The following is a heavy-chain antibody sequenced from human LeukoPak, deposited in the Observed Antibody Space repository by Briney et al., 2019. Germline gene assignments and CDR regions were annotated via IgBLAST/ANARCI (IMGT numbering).Heavy chain of an antibody. Sequence: GGSLRLSCAASGFTFSSYAMHWVRQAPGKGLEWVAVISYDGSNKYYADSVKGRFTISRDNSKNTLYLQMNSLRAEDTAVYYCAKDGTFWRRWLLLSYWGQGTLVTVSS. V-gene: IGHV3-30*04. J-gene: IGHJ4*02. CDR2: ISYDGSNK. CDR3: AKDGTFWRRWLLLSY. CDR1: GFTFSSYA. D-gene: IGHD3-22*01.